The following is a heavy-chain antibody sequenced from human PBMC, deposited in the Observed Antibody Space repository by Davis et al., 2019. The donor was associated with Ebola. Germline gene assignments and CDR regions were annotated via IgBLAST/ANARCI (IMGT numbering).Heavy chain of an antibody. J-gene: IGHJ3*02. CDR2: IKSDGSNT. D-gene: IGHD3-22*01. V-gene: IGHV3-74*01. CDR1: GFTFSSYW. CDR3: VRAKDYYDSNGAFDI. Sequence: HTGGSLRLSCAASGFTFSSYWMHWVRQAPGKGLVRVSRIKSDGSNTNYADSVKGRFTISRDNAKNTLYLQMNSLRAEDTAVYYCVRAKDYYDSNGAFDIWGQGTMVTVSS.